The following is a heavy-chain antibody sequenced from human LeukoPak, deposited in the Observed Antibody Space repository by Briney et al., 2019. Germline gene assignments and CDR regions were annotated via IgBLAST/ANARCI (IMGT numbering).Heavy chain of an antibody. Sequence: ASVKVSCKASGYTFTGYYIHWVRQAPGQGLEWMGWINPNSGGTNYAQKFQGRVTMTRDTSISTAYMEVSRLRSDDTAIYYCARDRGSLVAAADYDHWGQGTLVTVSS. CDR1: GYTFTGYY. CDR2: INPNSGGT. CDR3: ARDRGSLVAAADYDH. D-gene: IGHD6-13*01. J-gene: IGHJ4*02. V-gene: IGHV1-2*02.